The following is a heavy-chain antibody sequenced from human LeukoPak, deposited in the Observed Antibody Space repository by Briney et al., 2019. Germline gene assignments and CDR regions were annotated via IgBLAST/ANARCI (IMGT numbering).Heavy chain of an antibody. CDR1: GYTFTGYY. J-gene: IGHJ5*02. CDR3: ARVSRYYDSSGYYH. V-gene: IGHV1-2*02. CDR2: INPNSGGT. Sequence: ASVKVSCKASGYTFTGYYMHWVRQAPGQGLEWMGWINPNSGGTNYAQKFQGRVTMTRDTSISTAYMELSRLRSDDTAVYYCARVSRYYDSSGYYHWGQGTLVTVSS. D-gene: IGHD3-22*01.